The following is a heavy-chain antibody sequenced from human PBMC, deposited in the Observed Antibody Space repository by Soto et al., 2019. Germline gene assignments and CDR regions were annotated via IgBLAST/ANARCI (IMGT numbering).Heavy chain of an antibody. CDR2: INSDGSHT. CDR3: AKEGDYGAHAGENWFDS. D-gene: IGHD4-17*01. Sequence: EGQLVESGGGLVQPGGALRLSGAASGFTFFAYWIHWVRQVPGKGLVWVSRINSDGSHTSYADSVRGRLTSSRDNSKNTVYLQMNSLSAEDTAVYYCAKEGDYGAHAGENWFDSWGQGSLVTVSS. J-gene: IGHJ5*01. CDR1: GFTFFAYW. V-gene: IGHV3-74*01.